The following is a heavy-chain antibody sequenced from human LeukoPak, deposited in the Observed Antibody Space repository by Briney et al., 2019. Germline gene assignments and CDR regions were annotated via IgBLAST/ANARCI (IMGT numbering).Heavy chain of an antibody. J-gene: IGHJ6*03. CDR2: VYYSGST. D-gene: IGHD3-10*01. V-gene: IGHV4-39*07. CDR1: GGSITSSSYY. Sequence: PSETLSLTCTVSGGSITSSSYYRGWIRQPPGKGLEWIGSVYYSGSTNYNPSLKSRVTISVDTSKNQFSLKLSSVTAADTAVYYCARCGYGSGSYYYYYYYMDVWGKGTTVTVSS. CDR3: ARCGYGSGSYYYYYYYMDV.